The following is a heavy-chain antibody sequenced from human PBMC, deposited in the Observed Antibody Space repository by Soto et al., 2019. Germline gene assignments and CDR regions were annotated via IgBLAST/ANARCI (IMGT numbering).Heavy chain of an antibody. CDR1: GFTFSSYS. CDR3: ARDGCSRRNCLNWFDP. V-gene: IGHV3-48*01. D-gene: IGHD2-2*01. CDR2: ISSSSTTK. Sequence: EVQLVESGGGLVQPGGSLRLSCAASGFTFSSYSMNWVRQAPGKGLEWVSYISSSSTTKYYADSVKGRFTISRDNAKNSLYLQMNSLRAEDTAGYYCARDGCSRRNCLNWFDPCGQGTLVTVSS. J-gene: IGHJ5*02.